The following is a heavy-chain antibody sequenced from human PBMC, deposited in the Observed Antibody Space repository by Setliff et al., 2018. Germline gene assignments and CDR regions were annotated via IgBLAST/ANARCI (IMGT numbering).Heavy chain of an antibody. CDR3: AREKISLYCSGGSFYLHY. CDR1: GGSISSYY. CDR2: IYTSGST. V-gene: IGHV4-4*07. Sequence: PSETLSLTCTVSGGSISSYYWSWIRQTAGKGLEWIGRIYTSGSTNYNPSLKSRVSMSVGTSKNQFSLKLSSVTAADTSVYYCAREKISLYCSGGSFYLHYWGPGTLVTV. J-gene: IGHJ4*02. D-gene: IGHD2-15*01.